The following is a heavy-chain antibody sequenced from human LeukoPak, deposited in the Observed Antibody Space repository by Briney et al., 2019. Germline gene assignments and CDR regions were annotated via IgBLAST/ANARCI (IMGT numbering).Heavy chain of an antibody. J-gene: IGHJ4*02. CDR2: IKQDGSDR. Sequence: SGGSLRLSCAASGFTFRNYWMSWVRQAPGTGLEWVANIKQDGSDRNYVTSVRGRFTISRDNAGSSLYLQMNSLRVEDTAVYYCVRNLAVAGTCFDSWGQGTLVTVSS. CDR1: GFTFRNYW. D-gene: IGHD6-19*01. CDR3: VRNLAVAGTCFDS. V-gene: IGHV3-7*03.